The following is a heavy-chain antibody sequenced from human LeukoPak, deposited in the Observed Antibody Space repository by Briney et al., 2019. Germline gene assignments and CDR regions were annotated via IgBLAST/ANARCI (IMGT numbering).Heavy chain of an antibody. CDR3: VREYYDVFTDGYYYYYIDA. J-gene: IGHJ6*03. CDR2: IYTSGST. D-gene: IGHD3-9*01. CDR1: GGSISSGSYY. V-gene: IGHV4-61*02. Sequence: PSETLSLTCTVSGGSISSGSYYWSWIRQSAGKGLEWIGRIYTSGSTNYNPSLKSRVTISIDTSKNQFSLKLSSVTAADTAVYYCVREYYDVFTDGYYYYYIDAWGKGTTVTVSS.